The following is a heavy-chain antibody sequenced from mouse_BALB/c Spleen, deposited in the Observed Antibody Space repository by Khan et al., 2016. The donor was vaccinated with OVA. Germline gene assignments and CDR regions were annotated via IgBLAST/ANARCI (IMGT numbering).Heavy chain of an antibody. D-gene: IGHD2-10*01. CDR2: INTYTGKP. J-gene: IGHJ4*01. Sequence: LVESGPELKKPGETVKISCKASGYSFTNYGMNWVKPSPGKALKWMGWINTYTGKPTYADDFKGRFAFSLETSASTAYLQINNLKNDDTATYFYARPPYFSYSLDHWGQGTSGTVAS. CDR1: GYSFTNYG. CDR3: ARPPYFSYSLDH. V-gene: IGHV9-3-1*01.